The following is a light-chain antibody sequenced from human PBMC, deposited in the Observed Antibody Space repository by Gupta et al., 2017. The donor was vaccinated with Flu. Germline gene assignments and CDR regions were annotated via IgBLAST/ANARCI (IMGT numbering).Light chain of an antibody. CDR1: SSNIGSNY. V-gene: IGLV1-47*01. CDR3: AAWDDSLSGVV. CDR2: RNN. Sequence: RVTISCSGSSSNIGSNYVYWYQQLPGTAPKLLIYRNNQRPSGVPDRFSGSKSGTSASLAINGLRSEDEADYYCAAWDDSLSGVVFGGGTKLTVL. J-gene: IGLJ2*01.